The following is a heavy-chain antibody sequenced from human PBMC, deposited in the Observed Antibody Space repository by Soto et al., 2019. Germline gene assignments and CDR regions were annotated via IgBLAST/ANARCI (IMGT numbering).Heavy chain of an antibody. D-gene: IGHD3-16*01. J-gene: IGHJ5*02. CDR3: ATDYDGSQRGGHWFDP. Sequence: PLETLPLTCTVSGGSISIPGSYWSWIRQHPVAGLEWIGYVYSSGTTDYNPSLKSRAVMSIDTSQNQFSLKLASVTAADPAVYYSATDYDGSQRGGHWFDPWGQGTRVTAYS. V-gene: IGHV4-31*03. CDR2: VYSSGTT. CDR1: GGSISIPGSY.